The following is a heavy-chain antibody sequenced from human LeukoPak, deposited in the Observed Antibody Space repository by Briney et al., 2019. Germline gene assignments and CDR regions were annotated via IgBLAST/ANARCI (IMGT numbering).Heavy chain of an antibody. CDR3: AKMRAAAAFDH. J-gene: IGHJ4*02. V-gene: IGHV3-9*01. Sequence: GRSLRLSCAASGFTFDDYAMHWVRQAPGKGLEWVSGISWNSGSIGYADSVKGRFTISRDNAKNSLYLQMNSLRAEDTALYYCAKMRAAAAFDHWGQGTLVTVSS. D-gene: IGHD6-13*01. CDR1: GFTFDDYA. CDR2: ISWNSGSI.